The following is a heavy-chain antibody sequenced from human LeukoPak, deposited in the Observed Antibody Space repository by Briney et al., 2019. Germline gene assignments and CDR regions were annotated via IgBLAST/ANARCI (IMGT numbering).Heavy chain of an antibody. CDR1: GFTFSSYA. CDR2: ISYDGSNK. Sequence: GGSLTLSCAASGFTFSSYAMHWVRQAPGKGLEGVAVISYDGSNKYYAGSLKGRLTISRDNSKNTLYLQMNSLRAEDTAVYYCASRTTVTTDPVDYWGQGTLVTVSS. J-gene: IGHJ4*02. V-gene: IGHV3-30*01. D-gene: IGHD4-17*01. CDR3: ASRTTVTTDPVDY.